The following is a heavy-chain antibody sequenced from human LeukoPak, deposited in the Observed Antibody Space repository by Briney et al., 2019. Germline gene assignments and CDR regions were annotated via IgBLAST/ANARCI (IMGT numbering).Heavy chain of an antibody. CDR3: ATNNYYYVSGSTDY. Sequence: QPGGSLRLSCGASGFTFSSHGMNWVRQAPGKGLEWVSGISPSGGITYYTDSVKGRFTISRDNSKNTVSLQMNSLRVDDTAVYYCATNNYYYVSGSTDYWGQGTLVTVSS. V-gene: IGHV3-23*01. D-gene: IGHD3-10*01. CDR2: ISPSGGIT. J-gene: IGHJ4*02. CDR1: GFTFSSHG.